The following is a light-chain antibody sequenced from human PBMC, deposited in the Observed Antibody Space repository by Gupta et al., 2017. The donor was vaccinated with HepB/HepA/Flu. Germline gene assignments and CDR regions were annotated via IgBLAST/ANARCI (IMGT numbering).Light chain of an antibody. J-gene: IGKJ4*01. CDR1: QSVSSY. CDR3: QQRSNCLT. CDR2: DAS. V-gene: IGKV3-11*01. Sequence: EVVLTQSPATLCLSPGERATLSCRASQSVSSYLAWYQQKPGQAPRLLIYDASNRATGIPARFSGSGSGKDFTLTISSLEPEDSAVYYCQQRSNCLTFGGGTKVEIK.